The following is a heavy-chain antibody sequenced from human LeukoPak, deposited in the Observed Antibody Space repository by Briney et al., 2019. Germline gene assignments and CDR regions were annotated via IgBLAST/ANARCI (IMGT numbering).Heavy chain of an antibody. V-gene: IGHV3-21*01. CDR3: ARAISMVRGVDY. J-gene: IGHJ4*02. CDR1: GFTFSSYN. Sequence: GGSLRLSCAASGFTFSSYNMNWVRQAPGNGLEWVSSISSSSTYTYYADSVKGRFTISRDNAKNSLYLQMNSLRAEDTAVYYCARAISMVRGVDYWGQGTLVTVSS. D-gene: IGHD3-10*01. CDR2: ISSSSTYT.